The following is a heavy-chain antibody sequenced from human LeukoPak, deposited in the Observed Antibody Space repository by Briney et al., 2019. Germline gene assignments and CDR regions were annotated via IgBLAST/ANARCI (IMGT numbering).Heavy chain of an antibody. J-gene: IGHJ4*02. Sequence: GGSLRLSCAASGFTFSSYWMSWVRQAPGKGLEWVANIKQDGSEKYYVDSVKGRFTISRDNAKNSLYLQMNSLRAEDTAVYYCASGGSSDPFHYWGQGTMVTVCS. CDR1: GFTFSSYW. CDR3: ASGGSSDPFHY. V-gene: IGHV3-7*01. CDR2: IKQDGSEK. D-gene: IGHD6-6*01.